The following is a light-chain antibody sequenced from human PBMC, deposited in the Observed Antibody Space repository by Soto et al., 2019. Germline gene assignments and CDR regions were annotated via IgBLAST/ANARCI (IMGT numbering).Light chain of an antibody. J-gene: IGKJ5*01. V-gene: IGKV1-39*01. CDR2: GAS. CDR3: QQNYNTLIP. Sequence: ENQMTHSPSSLSASVGDRVTITCRASQSISRYLNWYQQKPGKAPKLLIYGASSLQRGVPSRFSGSGSGTDFTLTITSLQPEDFTTYYCQQNYNTLIPFGQGTRLEIK. CDR1: QSISRY.